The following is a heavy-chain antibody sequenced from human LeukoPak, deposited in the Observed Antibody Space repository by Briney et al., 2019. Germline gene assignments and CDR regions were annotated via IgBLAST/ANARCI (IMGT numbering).Heavy chain of an antibody. D-gene: IGHD7-27*01. CDR2: IRFDGTNR. J-gene: IGHJ4*02. Sequence: GGSLRLSCTASGFTFSNHIMHWVRQAPGKGLEWVSFIRFDGTNRHYVDSVKGRFTISRDNPNNMLYLQMNSLKFDDTTVYYCARDTYQSGDLHQGGEGTLVIVSS. CDR3: ARDTYQSGDLHQ. V-gene: IGHV3-30*02. CDR1: GFTFSNHI.